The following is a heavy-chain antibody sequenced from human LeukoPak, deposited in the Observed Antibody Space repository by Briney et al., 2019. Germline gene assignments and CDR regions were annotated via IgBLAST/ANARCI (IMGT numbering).Heavy chain of an antibody. CDR1: GFTFRXXX. CDR3: ARGLSYCPDY. J-gene: IGHJ4*02. Sequence: GGSXRLSCAASGFTFRXXXXXXXXQXXGXXXVWXXXXXSXXXXTXXXDSXXXXXXXXXXNAKNTLYLQMHGLRAEDTAVYYCARGLSYCPDYWGQGTLVSVSS. D-gene: IGHD3-10*01. V-gene: IGHV3-74*01. CDR2: XXSXXXXT.